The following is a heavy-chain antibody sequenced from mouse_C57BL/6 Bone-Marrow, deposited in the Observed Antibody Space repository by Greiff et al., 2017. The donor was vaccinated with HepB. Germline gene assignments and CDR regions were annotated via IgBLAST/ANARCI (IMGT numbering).Heavy chain of an antibody. D-gene: IGHD1-1*01. CDR3: TRMITTVVAGDYFDY. Sequence: EVKVEESGGGLVQPGGSMKLSCAASGFTFSDSWMDWVRQSPEKGLEWVAEIRNKANNHATYYAESVKGRFTISRDVSKSSVYLQMNSLRAEDTGIYYCTRMITTVVAGDYFDYWGQGTTLTVSS. V-gene: IGHV6-6*01. CDR2: IRNKANNHAT. J-gene: IGHJ2*01. CDR1: GFTFSDSW.